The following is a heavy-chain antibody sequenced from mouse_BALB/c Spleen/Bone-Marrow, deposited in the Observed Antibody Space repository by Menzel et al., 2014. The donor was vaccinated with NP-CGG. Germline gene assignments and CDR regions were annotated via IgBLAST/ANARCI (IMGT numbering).Heavy chain of an antibody. J-gene: IGHJ4*01. V-gene: IGHV14-3*02. CDR3: ARWEYYAMDY. CDR1: GFNIEDTY. Sequence: EVQGVESGAALVKPGASAKLSCTASGFNIEDTYMHWVKQRPEQGLEWIGRIDPANGNTKYDPKFQGKATLTADTSSNAACLQLSSLTSEDTAVYYCARWEYYAMDYWGQGTSVTVSS. D-gene: IGHD4-1*01. CDR2: IDPANGNT.